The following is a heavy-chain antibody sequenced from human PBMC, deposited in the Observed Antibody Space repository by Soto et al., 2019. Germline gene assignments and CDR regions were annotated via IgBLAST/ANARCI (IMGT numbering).Heavy chain of an antibody. J-gene: IGHJ4*02. CDR3: ARAQRASTMTVGAKDFDY. Sequence: PGGSLRLSCAASGFNFCSYSMNWVRQAPGKGLEWVSSISSSSSNIYYADSVKGRFTISRDNAKNSLYLQMNSLRAEDTAVYYCARAQRASTMTVGAKDFDYWGQGTLVTVSS. CDR2: ISSSSSNI. CDR1: GFNFCSYS. V-gene: IGHV3-21*01. D-gene: IGHD1-26*01.